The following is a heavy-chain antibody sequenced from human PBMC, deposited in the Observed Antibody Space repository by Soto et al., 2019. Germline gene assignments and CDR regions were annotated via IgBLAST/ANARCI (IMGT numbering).Heavy chain of an antibody. CDR3: ARSEEDSDYYYYGMDV. Sequence: SQTLSLTFVGSGDTVSSNSFAWNWVRQSPSRVLEWLGRTYYRSRWYSDYAVSVRSRIDINAETSKNQVSLQLNSVTPEDTAVYYCARSEEDSDYYYYGMDVWGQGTTVTVSS. CDR1: GDTVSSNSFA. V-gene: IGHV6-1*01. J-gene: IGHJ6*02. D-gene: IGHD2-15*01. CDR2: TYYRSRWYS.